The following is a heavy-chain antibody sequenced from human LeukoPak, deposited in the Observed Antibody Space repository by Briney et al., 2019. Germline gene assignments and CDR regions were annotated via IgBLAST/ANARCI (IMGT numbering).Heavy chain of an antibody. CDR1: GYTFTSYA. D-gene: IGHD5-12*01. Sequence: ASVKVSCKASGYTFTSYAMHWVRQAPGQRLEWMGWINAGHGNTKYSQEFQGRVTITRDTSASTAYMELSSLRSEDTAVYYCARTRTGSGYDPDYWGQGTLVTVSS. J-gene: IGHJ4*02. CDR3: ARTRTGSGYDPDY. V-gene: IGHV1-3*03. CDR2: INAGHGNT.